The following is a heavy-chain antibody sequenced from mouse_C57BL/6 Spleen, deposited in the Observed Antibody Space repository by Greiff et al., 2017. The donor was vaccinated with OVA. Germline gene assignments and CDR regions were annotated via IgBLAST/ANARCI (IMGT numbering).Heavy chain of an antibody. D-gene: IGHD1-1*01. Sequence: EVQLVESGGGLVQPGGSLKLSCAASGFTFSDYYMYWVRQTPEKRLEWVAYISNGGGSTYYPDNVKGRFTISRANAKNTLYLQMSRLKSEDTAMYYCARRSITTGTHWYFDVWGTGTTVTVSS. V-gene: IGHV5-12*01. CDR3: ARRSITTGTHWYFDV. J-gene: IGHJ1*03. CDR1: GFTFSDYY. CDR2: ISNGGGST.